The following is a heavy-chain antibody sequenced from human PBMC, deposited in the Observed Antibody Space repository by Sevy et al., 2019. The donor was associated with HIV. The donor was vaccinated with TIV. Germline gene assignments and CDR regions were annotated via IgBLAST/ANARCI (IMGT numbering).Heavy chain of an antibody. CDR3: ARDHEKLSYYYYGMDV. J-gene: IGHJ6*02. Sequence: GGSLRLSCAASGFTFSSHSMHWVRQPPGKGLEWVAVISYDGSNKYYADSVKGRFTISRDKSKNTLSLQMNSLRAEDTAVYYCARDHEKLSYYYYGMDVWGQGTTVTVSS. V-gene: IGHV3-30*04. CDR1: GFTFSSHS. CDR2: ISYDGSNK.